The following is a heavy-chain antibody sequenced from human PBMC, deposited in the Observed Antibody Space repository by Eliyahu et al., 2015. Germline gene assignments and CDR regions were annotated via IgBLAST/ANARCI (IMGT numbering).Heavy chain of an antibody. D-gene: IGHD3-10*01. J-gene: IGHJ4*02. Sequence: QVQLQQWGAGLLKPSETLSLTCAVYGGSFSGYYWXXIRQXPGKGLEWIGEXNHSGSXNYNPXLKSRVTISVDTSKNQFSLKLSSVTAADTAVYYCARGLGRRMVRGVGYWGQGTLVTVSS. CDR2: XNHSGSX. V-gene: IGHV4-34*01. CDR3: ARGLGRRMVRGVGY. CDR1: GGSFSGYY.